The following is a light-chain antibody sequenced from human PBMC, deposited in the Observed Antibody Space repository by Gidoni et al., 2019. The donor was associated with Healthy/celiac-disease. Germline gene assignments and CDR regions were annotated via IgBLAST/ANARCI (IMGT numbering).Light chain of an antibody. CDR1: QSISSY. J-gene: IGKJ1*01. CDR3: QQSYSTLWT. Sequence: DIQMTQSPSSLSASVGDRVTITCRASQSISSYLNWSQQKPGKAPKLLIYAASSLQSGVPSRFSGSGSGTDFTLNISSLQPEDFATYYCQQSYSTLWTFGQGTKVEIK. V-gene: IGKV1-39*01. CDR2: AAS.